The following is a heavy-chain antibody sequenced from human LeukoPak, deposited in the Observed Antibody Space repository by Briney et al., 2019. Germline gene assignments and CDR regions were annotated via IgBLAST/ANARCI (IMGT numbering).Heavy chain of an antibody. V-gene: IGHV3-23*01. J-gene: IGHJ4*02. CDR2: ISGSGGST. D-gene: IGHD3-16*02. CDR1: GFTFSNAF. Sequence: PGGSLRLSCAASGFTFSNAFMSWVRQAPGKGLEWVSAISGSGGSTYYADSVKARFIISRDNSKNTLYLQMNSLRAEDTAVYYCAKGTFGGVIVVSAYYFDYWGQGTLVTVSS. CDR3: AKGTFGGVIVVSAYYFDY.